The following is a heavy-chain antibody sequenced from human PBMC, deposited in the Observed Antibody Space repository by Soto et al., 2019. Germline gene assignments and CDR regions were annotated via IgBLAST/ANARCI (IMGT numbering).Heavy chain of an antibody. D-gene: IGHD6-13*01. Sequence: QITLKESGPPLVKPTQTLTLTCTFSGFSLSTSGVGVGWIRQPPGKALAWLALIYWDDDKRYSPSLKSRLTITKDTSKNQVVLTMTNMDPVDTATYYCAHSIPREAKQLVVDWFDPWGQGTLVTVSS. V-gene: IGHV2-5*02. J-gene: IGHJ5*02. CDR2: IYWDDDK. CDR1: GFSLSTSGVG. CDR3: AHSIPREAKQLVVDWFDP.